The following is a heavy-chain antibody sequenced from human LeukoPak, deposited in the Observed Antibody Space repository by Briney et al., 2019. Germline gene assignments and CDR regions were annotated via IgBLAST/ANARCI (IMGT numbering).Heavy chain of an antibody. Sequence: SETLSLTCTVSGGSLSIYYWSCIRHPPAKGLECIGYIYYSGSTNYNPSLKSRVTISVDPSKNQCSLKLSSVTAADTAVYYCARGRQDIVVVPAAFGFDPWGQGTLVTVSS. D-gene: IGHD2-2*01. CDR3: ARGRQDIVVVPAAFGFDP. CDR2: IYYSGST. J-gene: IGHJ5*02. CDR1: GGSLSIYY. V-gene: IGHV4-59*01.